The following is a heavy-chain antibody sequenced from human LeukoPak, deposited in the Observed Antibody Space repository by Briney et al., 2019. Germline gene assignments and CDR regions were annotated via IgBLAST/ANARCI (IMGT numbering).Heavy chain of an antibody. CDR1: GYRFTSYW. D-gene: IGHD3-10*01. CDR2: IDPSDSYT. J-gene: IGHJ6*04. Sequence: GASLQISCKGSGYRFTSYWISWVRQLPGKGLEWMGRIDPSDSYTNYSPSFQGHVTISADKSISTAYLQWSSLKASDTAMYYCARHLWFGETRLNYYYGMDVWGKGTTVTVSS. CDR3: ARHLWFGETRLNYYYGMDV. V-gene: IGHV5-10-1*01.